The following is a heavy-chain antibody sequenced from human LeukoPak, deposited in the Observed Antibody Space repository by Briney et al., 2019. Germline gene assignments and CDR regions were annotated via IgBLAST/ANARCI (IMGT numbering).Heavy chain of an antibody. CDR3: ARQRRYCSGDSCYQRTFDF. CDR2: IKQDGSEK. Sequence: GGSLRLSCAASGFTFSSYWMSWVRQAPGKGLEWVANIKQDGSEKYYVDSVKGRFTISRDNAKNSVYMQMNSLRAEDTAVYSCARQRRYCSGDSCYQRTFDFWGQGTLVTVSS. D-gene: IGHD2-15*01. CDR1: GFTFSSYW. V-gene: IGHV3-7*01. J-gene: IGHJ4*02.